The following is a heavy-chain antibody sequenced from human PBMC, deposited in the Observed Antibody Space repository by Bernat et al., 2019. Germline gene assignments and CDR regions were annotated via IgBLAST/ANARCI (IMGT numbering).Heavy chain of an antibody. J-gene: IGHJ4*02. CDR3: ARGITMVQGMDY. V-gene: IGHV3-23*04. CDR1: GFTFSSYA. Sequence: VQLVESGGGLVKPGGSLRLSCAASGFTFSSYAMSWVRQAPGKGLEWVSAISGSGGSTYYADSVKGRFTISRDNSKNTLYLQMNSLRAEDTAVYYCARGITMVQGMDYWGQGTLVTVSS. CDR2: ISGSGGST. D-gene: IGHD3-10*01.